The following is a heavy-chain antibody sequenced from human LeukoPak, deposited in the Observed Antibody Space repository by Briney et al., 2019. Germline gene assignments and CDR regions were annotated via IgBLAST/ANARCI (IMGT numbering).Heavy chain of an antibody. V-gene: IGHV4-34*01. CDR2: INHSGST. Sequence: SETLSLTCAVYGGSFSGYYWSWIRQPPGKGLEWIGEINHSGSTNYNPSLKSRVTISVGTSKNQFSLKLSSVTAADTAVYYCARGPCGGDCYLDYWGQGTLVTVSS. J-gene: IGHJ4*02. CDR1: GGSFSGYY. CDR3: ARGPCGGDCYLDY. D-gene: IGHD2-21*02.